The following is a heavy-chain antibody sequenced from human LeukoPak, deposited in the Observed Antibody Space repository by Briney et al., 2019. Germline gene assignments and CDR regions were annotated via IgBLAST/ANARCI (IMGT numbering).Heavy chain of an antibody. J-gene: IGHJ4*02. CDR2: IWYDGSNK. Sequence: GGSLRLSCAAFGFTFSSYGMHWVRQAPGKGLEWVAVIWYDGSNKYYADSVKGRFTISRDNSKNTLYLQMNSLRAEDTAVYYCARGEDNADEYLREDYWGQGILVTVSS. CDR3: ARGEDNADEYLREDY. D-gene: IGHD3-16*01. V-gene: IGHV3-33*01. CDR1: GFTFSSYG.